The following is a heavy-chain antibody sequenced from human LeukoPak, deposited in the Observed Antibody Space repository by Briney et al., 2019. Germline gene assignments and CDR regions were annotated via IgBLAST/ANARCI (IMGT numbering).Heavy chain of an antibody. CDR1: GGTFSGYA. D-gene: IGHD3-10*01. V-gene: IGHV1-69*05. CDR3: ATFYYGSGSYYNGFYAFDI. J-gene: IGHJ3*02. Sequence: SVKVSCKASGGTFSGYAISWVRQAPGQGLEWMGGIIPIFGTANYAQKFQGRVTITTDESTSIAYMELSSLRSEDTAVYYCATFYYGSGSYYNGFYAFDIWGQGTMVTVSS. CDR2: IIPIFGTA.